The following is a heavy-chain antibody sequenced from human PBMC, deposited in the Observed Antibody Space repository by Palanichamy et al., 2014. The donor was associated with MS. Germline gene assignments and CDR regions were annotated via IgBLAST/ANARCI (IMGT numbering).Heavy chain of an antibody. CDR2: LSGSGGNT. CDR3: AKTEVAPAAQEGEYYYYGMDV. D-gene: IGHD2-2*01. V-gene: IGHV3-23*01. Sequence: VRQAPGKGLEWVSALSGSGGNTYYADSVKGRFTISRDNSKNTLYLQMNSLRAADTAIYYCAKTEVAPAAQEGEYYYYGMDVWGQGTTVTVSS. J-gene: IGHJ6*02.